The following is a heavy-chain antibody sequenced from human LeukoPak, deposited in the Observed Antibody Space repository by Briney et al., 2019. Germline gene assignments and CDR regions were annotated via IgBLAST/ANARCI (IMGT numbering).Heavy chain of an antibody. CDR1: GFTFSGYW. Sequence: GGSLRLSCAASGFTFSGYWMSWVRQAPGKGLEWVAKIKSVGSEKFYVASVKGRFAISRDNAKNSLYLQVTSLTAEAAAVYFCARFGPAHALDVWGQGTTVTVSS. CDR3: ARFGPAHALDV. V-gene: IGHV3-7*04. CDR2: IKSVGSEK. J-gene: IGHJ6*02. D-gene: IGHD3-10*01.